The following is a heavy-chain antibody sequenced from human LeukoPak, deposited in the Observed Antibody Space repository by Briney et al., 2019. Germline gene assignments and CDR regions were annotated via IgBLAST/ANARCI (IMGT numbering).Heavy chain of an antibody. CDR1: GFTFSSYG. Sequence: GGSLRLSCAASGFTFSSYGMSWVRQAPGKGLEWVSAISGSGGSTYYVDSVKGRFTISRDNSKNTLFLQMNSLRAEDTAVYYCAKDPFYGSSWHGFWGQGTLVTVSS. J-gene: IGHJ4*02. CDR3: AKDPFYGSSWHGF. V-gene: IGHV3-23*01. D-gene: IGHD6-13*01. CDR2: ISGSGGST.